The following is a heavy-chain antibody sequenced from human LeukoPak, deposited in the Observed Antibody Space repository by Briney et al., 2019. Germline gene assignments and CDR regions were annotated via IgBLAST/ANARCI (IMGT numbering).Heavy chain of an antibody. D-gene: IGHD4-11*01. CDR3: VRDNDYSNDY. CDR2: IKPDGTEK. CDR1: GFSFSSYW. J-gene: IGHJ4*02. Sequence: GGSLRLSCTASGFSFSSYWMSWVRQVPGKGLEWVANIKPDGTEKYYLDSVKGRFTISRDNAKNSLSLQMDSLRAEDTALYYCVRDNDYSNDYWGQGTLVTVSS. V-gene: IGHV3-7*04.